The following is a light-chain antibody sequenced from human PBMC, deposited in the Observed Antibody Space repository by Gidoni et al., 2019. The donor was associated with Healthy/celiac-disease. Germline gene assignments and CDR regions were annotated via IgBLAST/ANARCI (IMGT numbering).Light chain of an antibody. CDR3: QQYGSSPFLLT. CDR1: QSVSSSY. Sequence: EIVLTQSPGTLSLSPGERATLSCRASQSVSSSYLAWYQQTPGQAPRLLIYGASSRATGIPDRFSGSGSGTDFTLTISRLEPEDFAVYYCQQYGSSPFLLTFGGGTKVEIK. V-gene: IGKV3-20*01. CDR2: GAS. J-gene: IGKJ4*01.